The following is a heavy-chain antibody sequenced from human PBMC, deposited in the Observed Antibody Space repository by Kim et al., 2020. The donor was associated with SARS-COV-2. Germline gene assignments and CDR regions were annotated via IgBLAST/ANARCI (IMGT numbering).Heavy chain of an antibody. CDR3: ARVGFVGIVVVPGNWFDP. D-gene: IGHD2-2*01. CDR1: GGSISSGDYY. Sequence: SETLSLTCTVSGGSISSGDYYWSWIRQPPGKGLEWIGYIYYSGSTYYNPSLKSRVTISVDTSKNQFSLKLSSVTAADTAVYHCARVGFVGIVVVPGNWFDPWGQGTLVTVSS. V-gene: IGHV4-30-4*01. CDR2: IYYSGST. J-gene: IGHJ5*02.